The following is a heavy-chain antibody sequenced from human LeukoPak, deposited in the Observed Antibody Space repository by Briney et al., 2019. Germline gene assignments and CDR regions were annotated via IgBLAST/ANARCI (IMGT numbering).Heavy chain of an antibody. V-gene: IGHV4-38-2*02. CDR3: ARGPRFGELLWHWFDP. Sequence: PSETLSLTCIVSGYSIISDYFWGWVRQPPGKGPEWIGSIFHSGSVYYNPSLKSRVTISIDPSKNRFSLKLTSVTAADTAMYYCARGPRFGELLWHWFDPWGQGTLVTVSS. J-gene: IGHJ5*02. CDR1: GYSIISDYF. CDR2: IFHSGSV. D-gene: IGHD3-10*01.